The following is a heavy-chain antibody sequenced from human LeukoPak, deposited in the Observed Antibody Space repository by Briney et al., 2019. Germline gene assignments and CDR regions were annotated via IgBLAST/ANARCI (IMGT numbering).Heavy chain of an antibody. V-gene: IGHV1-46*01. Sequence: ASVKVSCKASGYTFTSYYMHWVRQAPGQGLEWMGIINPSGGSTSYAQKFQGRVTMTRDTSTSTVYMELSSLRSEDTAVYYCAGRYYYDSSGYYYLFRENWFDPWGQGTLVTVSS. D-gene: IGHD3-22*01. CDR2: INPSGGST. J-gene: IGHJ5*02. CDR3: AGRYYYDSSGYYYLFRENWFDP. CDR1: GYTFTSYY.